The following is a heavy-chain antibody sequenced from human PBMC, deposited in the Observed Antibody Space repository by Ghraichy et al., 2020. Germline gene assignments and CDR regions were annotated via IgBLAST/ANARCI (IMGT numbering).Heavy chain of an antibody. J-gene: IGHJ3*02. CDR3: SRQSDSGTFPFEAFDI. V-gene: IGHV4-39*01. D-gene: IGHD1-26*01. Sequence: EWIGSIYYSGSAYYKSSLKSRVTISVDTSKNQFSLKVNSATAAETAVYFCSRQSDSGTFPFEAFDIWGPGAVVTVSS. CDR2: IYYSGSA.